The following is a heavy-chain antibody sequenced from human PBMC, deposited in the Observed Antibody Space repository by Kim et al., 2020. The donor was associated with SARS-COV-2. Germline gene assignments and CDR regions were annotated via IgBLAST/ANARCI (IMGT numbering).Heavy chain of an antibody. J-gene: IGHJ4*02. CDR3: ARTGLAHVTAGDY. D-gene: IGHD6-19*01. Sequence: GGSLRLSCAASGFTFQNFGMSWVRQAPGKGLEWVSGVSGSGASPGYADSVMGRFTASRDNARNLLLLQMDNLGVEDTAFYQCARTGLAHVTAGDYWGQGTLVTLSS. CDR2: VSGSGASP. V-gene: IGHV3-20*01. CDR1: GFTFQNFG.